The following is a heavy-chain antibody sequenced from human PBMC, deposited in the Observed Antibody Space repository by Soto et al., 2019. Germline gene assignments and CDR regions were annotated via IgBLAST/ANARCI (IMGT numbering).Heavy chain of an antibody. CDR1: GGSISSSNW. Sequence: PSETLSLTCAVSGGSISSSNWWSWVRQPPGKGLEWIGEIFHSGSTNYNPSLKSRVTLSVDKSKNQFSLKLSSVTAADTAVYYCASSIGQQLGYFDYWGQGTLVTVSS. CDR3: ASSIGQQLGYFDY. V-gene: IGHV4-4*02. D-gene: IGHD6-13*01. J-gene: IGHJ4*02. CDR2: IFHSGST.